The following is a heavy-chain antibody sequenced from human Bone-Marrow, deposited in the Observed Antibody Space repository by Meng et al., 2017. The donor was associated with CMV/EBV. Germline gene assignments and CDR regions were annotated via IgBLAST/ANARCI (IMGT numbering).Heavy chain of an antibody. V-gene: IGHV4-39*01. Sequence: SETLSLTCTVSGGSISSSDYYWGWIRQPPGKGLEWIGSIYYSGSTYYNAPLKSRVIISVDTSKNQFSLKLSSVTAADTAVYYCARLRGWQVGMYVWGQGTTVTVSS. D-gene: IGHD6-19*01. J-gene: IGHJ6*02. CDR1: GGSISSSDYY. CDR2: IYYSGST. CDR3: ARLRGWQVGMYV.